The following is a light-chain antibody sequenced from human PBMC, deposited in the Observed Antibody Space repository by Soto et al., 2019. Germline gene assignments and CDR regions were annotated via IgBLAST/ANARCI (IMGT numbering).Light chain of an antibody. CDR3: QQYGILSWT. V-gene: IGKV3-20*01. CDR2: GAS. CDR1: QSISNNY. J-gene: IGKJ1*01. Sequence: TQSPATLSVTPGERATLSCRASQSISNNYLAWYQQKPGQAPRLLIYGASNRATGIPDRFSGSGSGTDFTLTISILEPEDFAVYYCQQYGILSWTFGQGTKVDIK.